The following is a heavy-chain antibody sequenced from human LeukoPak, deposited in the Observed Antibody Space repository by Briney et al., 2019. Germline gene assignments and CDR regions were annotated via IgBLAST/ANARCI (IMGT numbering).Heavy chain of an antibody. CDR2: IHDNGDS. V-gene: IGHV4-4*07. Sequence: SETLSLTCTVSGGSISGYFWSWIRQPAGKGLEWIGRIHDNGDSNHNPSLKSRVTMALDTSGNQVSLKLTSVTAADTAVYYCARHRRTVTTPYYMDVWGKGTTVTVSS. D-gene: IGHD4-17*01. CDR1: GGSISGYF. J-gene: IGHJ6*03. CDR3: ARHRRTVTTPYYMDV.